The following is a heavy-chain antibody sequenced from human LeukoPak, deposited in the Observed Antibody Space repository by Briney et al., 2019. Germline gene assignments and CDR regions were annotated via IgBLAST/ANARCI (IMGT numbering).Heavy chain of an antibody. V-gene: IGHV1-24*01. CDR1: GYTLTELS. Sequence: GASVKVSCKVSGYTLTELSMHWVRQAPGKGLEWMGGFDPGDGETIYAQKFQGRVTMTEDTSTDTAYMELSSLRSEDTAVYYCASGIVVVPAADLDAFDIWGQGTMVTVSS. CDR2: FDPGDGET. CDR3: ASGIVVVPAADLDAFDI. D-gene: IGHD2-2*01. J-gene: IGHJ3*02.